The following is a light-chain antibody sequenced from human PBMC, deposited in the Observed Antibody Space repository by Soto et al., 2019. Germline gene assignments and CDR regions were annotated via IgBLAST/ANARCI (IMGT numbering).Light chain of an antibody. CDR1: RSNIGKNY. J-gene: IGLJ2*01. CDR2: DNN. V-gene: IGLV1-51*01. Sequence: QSVLTQSPSVSAAPGQKVTISCSGSRSNIGKNYVSWYQQLPGTAPKLLIYDNNKRPSGIPDRFSGSKSGTSGTLDITGLQTGDDADYYCATWDGSLPGEVFGGGTKVTVL. CDR3: ATWDGSLPGEV.